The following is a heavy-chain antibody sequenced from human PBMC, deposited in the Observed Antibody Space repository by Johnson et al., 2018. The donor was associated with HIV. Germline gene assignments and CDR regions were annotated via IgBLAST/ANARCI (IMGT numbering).Heavy chain of an antibody. CDR1: GFTFEDYG. Sequence: MLLVESGGRVVRPGGSLRLSCAASGFTFEDYGMSWVREAPGKGLEWVSGINWNGGSKRYADSVKGRFTISRDNAKNSLYLQMNSLRAEDTAVYYCARSGGYPNAFDIWGQGAMVTVSS. V-gene: IGHV3-20*04. CDR3: ARSGGYPNAFDI. D-gene: IGHD6-13*01. CDR2: INWNGGSK. J-gene: IGHJ3*02.